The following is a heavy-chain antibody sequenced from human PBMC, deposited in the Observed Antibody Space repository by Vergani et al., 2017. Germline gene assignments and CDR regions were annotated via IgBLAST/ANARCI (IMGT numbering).Heavy chain of an antibody. Sequence: LLESGGGLVQPGGSLRLSCAASGFTFNIYAMSLVRQAPGKGLKWVSTISYNGGRTYYADSVPGRFTISRDNSKDTLFLQLKNLRAEDTAVYYCAKDYNIMGALDYWGQGTLVAVSS. CDR1: GFTFNIYA. J-gene: IGHJ4*02. CDR3: AKDYNIMGALDY. V-gene: IGHV3-23*01. CDR2: ISYNGGRT. D-gene: IGHD1-26*01.